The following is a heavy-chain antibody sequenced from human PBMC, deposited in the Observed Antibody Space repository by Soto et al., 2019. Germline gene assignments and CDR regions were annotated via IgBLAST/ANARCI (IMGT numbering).Heavy chain of an antibody. D-gene: IGHD2-2*01. CDR2: INPNSGGT. J-gene: IGHJ6*02. CDR1: GYTFTGYY. Sequence: ASVKVSCKASGYTFTGYYMHWVRQAPGQGLEWMGWINPNSGGTNYAQKFQGWVTMTRDTSISTAYMELSRLRSDDTAVYYCARDSYYQLIREGYYYGMDVWGQGTTVTVSS. CDR3: ARDSYYQLIREGYYYGMDV. V-gene: IGHV1-2*04.